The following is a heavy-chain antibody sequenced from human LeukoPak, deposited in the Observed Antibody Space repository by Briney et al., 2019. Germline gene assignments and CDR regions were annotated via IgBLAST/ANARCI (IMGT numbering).Heavy chain of an antibody. J-gene: IGHJ4*02. CDR3: AKLAYYYDSSGYYYVEYFDY. Sequence: GGSLRLSRAASGFTFSNGWMSWVRQAPGKGLEWVSAISGSGGSTYYADSVKGRFTISRDNSKNTLYLQMNSLRAEDTAVYYCAKLAYYYDSSGYYYVEYFDYWGQGTLVTVSS. D-gene: IGHD3-22*01. CDR2: ISGSGGST. CDR1: GFTFSNGW. V-gene: IGHV3-23*01.